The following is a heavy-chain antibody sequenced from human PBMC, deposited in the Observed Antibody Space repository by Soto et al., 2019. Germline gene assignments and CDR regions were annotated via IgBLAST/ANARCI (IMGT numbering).Heavy chain of an antibody. CDR1: GGYCSGYY. V-gene: IGHV4-34*01. Sequence: SEPPSLTCADYGGYCSGYYWSWLRQPPGNGLEWIWEINHSGSTNYNPSLKSRVTTSVDTSKNQCSLKLSSVTAADTAVYYCARNPIAVAANDYWGQLXLVTVS. J-gene: IGHJ4*02. CDR2: INHSGST. CDR3: ARNPIAVAANDY. D-gene: IGHD6-19*01.